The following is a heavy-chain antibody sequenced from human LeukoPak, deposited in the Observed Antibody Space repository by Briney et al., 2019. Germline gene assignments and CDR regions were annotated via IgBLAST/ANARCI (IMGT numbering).Heavy chain of an antibody. Sequence: PGGSLRLSCAASGFTFSGSAMHWVRQASGKGLEWVGRIRSKANSYATAYAASVKGRFTISRDDSKNTAYLQMNSLKTEDTAVYYCTSLNCYDSSGYCSGDFDYWGQGTLVTVSS. D-gene: IGHD3-22*01. J-gene: IGHJ4*02. CDR3: TSLNCYDSSGYCSGDFDY. V-gene: IGHV3-73*01. CDR1: GFTFSGSA. CDR2: IRSKANSYAT.